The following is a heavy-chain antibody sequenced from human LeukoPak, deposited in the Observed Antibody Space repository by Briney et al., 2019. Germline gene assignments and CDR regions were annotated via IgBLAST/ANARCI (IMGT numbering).Heavy chain of an antibody. D-gene: IGHD3-10*01. CDR2: IYYSGST. CDR1: GGSITNYF. CDR3: ARRGYGSGNYYFDY. Sequence: PSETLSLTCTVSGGSITNYFWTWIRQPPGKGLEWIGYIYYSGSTNYNPSLKSRVTISVDTSKNQFSLKLSSVTAADAAVYFCARRGYGSGNYYFDYWGQGTLVTVSS. V-gene: IGHV4-59*08. J-gene: IGHJ4*02.